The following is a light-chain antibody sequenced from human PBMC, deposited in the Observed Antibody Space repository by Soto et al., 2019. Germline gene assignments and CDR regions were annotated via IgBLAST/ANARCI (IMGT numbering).Light chain of an antibody. CDR3: QTFYTLPRYT. V-gene: IGKV3-20*01. CDR1: QSVSSSF. Sequence: EIELTQSPGTLSLSPGERATLSCRASQSVSSSFLAWYQQKPGQAPRLLIYGASSRATGIPDRFSGSGFGTDFTLTITRLEPEDSAVYYCQTFYTLPRYTFGQGTKLEI. J-gene: IGKJ2*01. CDR2: GAS.